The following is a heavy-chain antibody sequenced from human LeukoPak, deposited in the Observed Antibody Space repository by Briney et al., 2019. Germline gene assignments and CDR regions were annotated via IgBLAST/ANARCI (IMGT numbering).Heavy chain of an antibody. CDR3: ARGKYSFDY. CDR2: ISSGSSPK. J-gene: IGHJ4*02. Sequence: GGSLRLSCAASGFTFDIYGMNWIRQAPGKGLEWVSHISSGSSPKYYADSVRGRFTISRDNAKKSLYLQMNSLRVEDTAVYYCARGKYSFDYWGQGTLVTVSS. V-gene: IGHV3-48*04. CDR1: GFTFDIYG.